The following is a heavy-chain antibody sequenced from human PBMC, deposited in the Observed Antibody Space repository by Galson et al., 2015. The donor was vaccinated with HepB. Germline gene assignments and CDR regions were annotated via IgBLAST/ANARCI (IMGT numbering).Heavy chain of an antibody. Sequence: ETLSLTCSVSGGSISGSNSYWAWILQPPGKGLEWIGSIYYSGDPHYNPSLKSRVTISVDPSKDQFSLHLSSVTAADTAVYYCARHVDTVMRGPYYFDFWGQGALVTVSS. J-gene: IGHJ4*02. V-gene: IGHV4-39*01. CDR1: GGSISGSNSY. CDR3: ARHVDTVMRGPYYFDF. CDR2: IYYSGDP. D-gene: IGHD5-18*01.